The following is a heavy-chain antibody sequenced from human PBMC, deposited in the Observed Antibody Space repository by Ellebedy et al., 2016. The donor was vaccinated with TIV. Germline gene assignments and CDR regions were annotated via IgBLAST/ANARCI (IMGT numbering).Heavy chain of an antibody. CDR3: AREIYYDILTGYYLYYGMDV. V-gene: IGHV1-2*02. Sequence: ASVKVSCKASGHTFTGYYMHWVRQAPGQGLEWMGWINPNSDDTNYAQKFQGRVTMTRDTSISTAYMELSRLRSDDTAVYYCAREIYYDILTGYYLYYGMDVWGQGTTVTVSS. D-gene: IGHD3-9*01. CDR1: GHTFTGYY. J-gene: IGHJ6*02. CDR2: INPNSDDT.